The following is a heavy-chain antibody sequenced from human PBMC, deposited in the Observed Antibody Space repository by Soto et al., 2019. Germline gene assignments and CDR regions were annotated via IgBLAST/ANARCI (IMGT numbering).Heavy chain of an antibody. D-gene: IGHD3-16*01. CDR2: ISSSGSTI. CDR1: GFTFSSYE. J-gene: IGHJ4*02. CDR3: ARGLLTRGRWLPNLFDY. Sequence: PGGSLRLSCAASGFTFSSYEMNWVRQAPGKGLEWVSYISSSGSTIYYADSVKGRFTISRDNAKNSLYLQMNSLRAEDTAVYYCARGLLTRGRWLPNLFDYWGQGTLVTVSS. V-gene: IGHV3-48*03.